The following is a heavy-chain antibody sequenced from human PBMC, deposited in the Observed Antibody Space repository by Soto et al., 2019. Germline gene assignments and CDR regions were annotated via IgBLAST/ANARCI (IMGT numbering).Heavy chain of an antibody. Sequence: GGSLSLSCAASGFPFSNYSMHWVRQAPGKGLEYVSAINSHGDSTYYANSVKGRFTISRDNSKNTLYLQMNSLRAEDTSVYYCAKEGGLSGSYYISSSYYFDYWGQGTLVTVSS. V-gene: IGHV3-64*01. CDR2: INSHGDST. CDR3: AKEGGLSGSYYISSSYYFDY. D-gene: IGHD1-26*01. CDR1: GFPFSNYS. J-gene: IGHJ4*02.